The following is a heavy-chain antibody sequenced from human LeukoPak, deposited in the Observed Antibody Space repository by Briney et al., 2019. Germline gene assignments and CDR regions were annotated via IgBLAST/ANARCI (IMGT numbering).Heavy chain of an antibody. J-gene: IGHJ6*02. CDR3: AKEDYDFWSGHANGMDV. CDR2: ISWNSGSI. D-gene: IGHD3-3*01. V-gene: IGHV3-9*01. Sequence: GGSLRLSCVASGFTFNNFAMHWVRQTPGQGLEWVSGISWNSGSIGYADSVKGRFTISRDNAKNSLYLQMNSLRAEDTALYYCAKEDYDFWSGHANGMDVWGQGTTVTVSS. CDR1: GFTFNNFA.